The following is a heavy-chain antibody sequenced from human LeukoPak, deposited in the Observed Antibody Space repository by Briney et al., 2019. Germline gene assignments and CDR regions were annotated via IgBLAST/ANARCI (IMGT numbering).Heavy chain of an antibody. V-gene: IGHV3-23*01. CDR2: ISGSGSDT. Sequence: PGGSLRLSCAASGFTFSIYAMSSVRQAPGKGLEWVSSISGSGSDTYYAGSVKGRFTISRDTSRNTLYLQMNGLRAEDTAMYYCAKTYCSTTRCLSWGNDYWGQGTLVTVSS. J-gene: IGHJ4*02. CDR3: AKTYCSTTRCLSWGNDY. D-gene: IGHD2-2*01. CDR1: GFTFSIYA.